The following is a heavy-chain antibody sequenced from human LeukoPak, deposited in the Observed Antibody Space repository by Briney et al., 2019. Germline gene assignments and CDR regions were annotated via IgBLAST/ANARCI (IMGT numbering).Heavy chain of an antibody. CDR2: INHSGST. J-gene: IGHJ5*02. Sequence: ETLSLTCAVYSGSFSGYYWSWIRQPPGKGLEWIGEINHSGSTNYNPSLKSRVTISVDTSKNQFSLKLSSVTAADTAVYYCARGPRGPRWFDPWGQGTLVTVSS. V-gene: IGHV4-34*01. D-gene: IGHD2-15*01. CDR3: ARGPRGPRWFDP. CDR1: SGSFSGYY.